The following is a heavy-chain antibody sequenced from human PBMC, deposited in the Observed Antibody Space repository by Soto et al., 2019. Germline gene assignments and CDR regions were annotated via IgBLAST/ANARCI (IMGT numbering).Heavy chain of an antibody. CDR3: ARDPDDFWSGYPDY. CDR1: GFTFRSFT. D-gene: IGHD3-3*01. V-gene: IGHV3-30*03. J-gene: IGHJ4*02. CDR2: ISYDGSNK. Sequence: PGGSLRLSCAASGFTFRSFTMNWVRQAPGKGLEWVAVISYDGSNKYYADSVKGRFTISRDNSKNTLYLHMNSLRPDDTAVYYCARDPDDFWSGYPDYWGQGNLVTVSS.